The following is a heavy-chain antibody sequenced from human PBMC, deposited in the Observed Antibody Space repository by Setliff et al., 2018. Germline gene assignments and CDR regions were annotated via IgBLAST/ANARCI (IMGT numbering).Heavy chain of an antibody. CDR1: GGSISSSSYY. J-gene: IGHJ3*02. V-gene: IGHV4-39*07. Sequence: PSETLSLTCTVSGGSISSSSYYWGWIRQPPGKGLEWIGSIYYSGSTYYNPSLKSRVTISVDTSRNQVSLKRSSVTAADTAVYYCARVPLKIAIRHAFDIWGQGTMVTVSS. D-gene: IGHD2-21*01. CDR3: ARVPLKIAIRHAFDI. CDR2: IYYSGST.